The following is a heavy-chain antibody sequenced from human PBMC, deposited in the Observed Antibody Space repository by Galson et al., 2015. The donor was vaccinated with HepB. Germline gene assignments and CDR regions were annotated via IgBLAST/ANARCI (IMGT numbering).Heavy chain of an antibody. D-gene: IGHD2-2*01. CDR2: IYYSGNT. V-gene: IGHV4-61*01. J-gene: IGHJ4*02. CDR3: ARAVVPAPAPFDY. CDR1: GGSVSSGSYY. Sequence: LSLTCTVSGGSVSSGSYYWNWIRQPPGKGLEWIGYIYYSGNTNYNPSLKSRVTISVDTSKNQFSLKLNSVTAADTAVYYCARAVVPAPAPFDYWGQGALVTVSS.